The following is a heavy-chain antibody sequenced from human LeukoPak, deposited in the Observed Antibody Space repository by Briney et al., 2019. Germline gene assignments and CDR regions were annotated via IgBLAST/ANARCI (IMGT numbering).Heavy chain of an antibody. V-gene: IGHV4-39*01. J-gene: IGHJ4*02. CDR1: GGSISSSSYY. Sequence: SETLSLTCTVSGGSISSSSYYWGWIRQPPGKGLEWIGSIYYSGSTYYNPSLKSRVTISVDTSKNQFSLKLSSVTAADTAVYYCARPRYSSSWYYFDYWGQGTLVTVSS. CDR3: ARPRYSSSWYYFDY. D-gene: IGHD6-13*01. CDR2: IYYSGST.